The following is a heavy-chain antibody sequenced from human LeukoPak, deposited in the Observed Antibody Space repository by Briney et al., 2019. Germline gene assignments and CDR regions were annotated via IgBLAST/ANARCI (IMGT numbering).Heavy chain of an antibody. J-gene: IGHJ4*02. CDR1: GFTVSSTY. V-gene: IGHV3-66*01. D-gene: IGHD3-3*01. CDR3: ASAPYDFWSGLEYYFDY. CDR2: IYSGGST. Sequence: PGGSLRLSCAASGFTVSSTYMSWVRQAPGKGLEWVSVIYSGGSTYYADSVKGRFTISRDNSKNTLYLQMNSLRAEDTAVYYCASAPYDFWSGLEYYFDYWGQGTLVTVSS.